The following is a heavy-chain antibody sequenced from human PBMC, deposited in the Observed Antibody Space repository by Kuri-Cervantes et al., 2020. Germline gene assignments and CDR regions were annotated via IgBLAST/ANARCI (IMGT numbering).Heavy chain of an antibody. CDR2: ISGSGGST. CDR1: GFTFNNAW. J-gene: IGHJ5*02. V-gene: IGHV3-23*01. D-gene: IGHD3-3*01. Sequence: GESLKISCAASGFTFNNAWMSWVRQAPGKGLEWVSAISGSGGSTYYADSVKGRFTISRDNSKNTLYLQMNSLRAEDTAVYYCAKDWKNFTIFGVVIRYPGWFDPWGQGTLVTVSS. CDR3: AKDWKNFTIFGVVIRYPGWFDP.